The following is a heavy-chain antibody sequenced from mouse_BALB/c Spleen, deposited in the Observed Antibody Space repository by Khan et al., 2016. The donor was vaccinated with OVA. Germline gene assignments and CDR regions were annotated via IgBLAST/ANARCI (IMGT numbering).Heavy chain of an antibody. CDR3: ARENYYGSSAWFGY. CDR2: LLPGSGLN. CDR1: GYTFSCYW. Sequence: VQLQESGAELMKPGASVKISCKATGYTFSCYWIEWVKQRPGHGLEWIGELLPGSGLNNYNDKFTGQATFTADTSSNTAYMQLSSLTSEDSAVYYCARENYYGSSAWFGYWGQGTLVTVSA. D-gene: IGHD1-1*01. V-gene: IGHV1-9*01. J-gene: IGHJ3*01.